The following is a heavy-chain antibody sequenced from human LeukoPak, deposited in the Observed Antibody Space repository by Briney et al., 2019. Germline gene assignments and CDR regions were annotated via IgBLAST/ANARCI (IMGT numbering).Heavy chain of an antibody. J-gene: IGHJ5*02. CDR1: GFTFSDYY. V-gene: IGHV3-11*04. Sequence: GGSLRLSCVASGFTFSDYYMSWIRQAPGKGLEWLSYTSSSGSTIYYADSVKGRFSISRDNAKKTLYLQMISLRAEDTAVYYCARGNYGNYLNWFDPWGQGTLVTVSS. D-gene: IGHD4-11*01. CDR3: ARGNYGNYLNWFDP. CDR2: TSSSGSTI.